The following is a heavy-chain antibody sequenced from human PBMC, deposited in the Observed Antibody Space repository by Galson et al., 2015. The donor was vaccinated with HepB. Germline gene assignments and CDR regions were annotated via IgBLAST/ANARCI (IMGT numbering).Heavy chain of an antibody. D-gene: IGHD3-22*01. Sequence: SVKVSCKASGYTFTTYAMHWVRQAPGQRLEWMGWINADNGNTKFSQKFQARVTVTRDTSASTAYIELSSLRSEDTAVYFCARAYYDSSAYDLWGQGTLVTVSS. V-gene: IGHV1-3*01. J-gene: IGHJ5*02. CDR1: GYTFTTYA. CDR3: ARAYYDSSAYDL. CDR2: INADNGNT.